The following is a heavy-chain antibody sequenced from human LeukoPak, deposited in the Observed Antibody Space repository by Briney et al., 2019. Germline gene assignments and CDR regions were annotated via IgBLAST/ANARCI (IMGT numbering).Heavy chain of an antibody. Sequence: PGGSLRLSCAASGFTVSSNYMSWVRQAPGKGLEWVSVIYSGGSTYYADSVKGRFTISRDNSKNTLYLQMNSLRAEDTAVYYCARGGGYYDSSGYYSPYFQHWGQGTLVTVSS. CDR3: ARGGGYYDSSGYYSPYFQH. CDR1: GFTVSSNY. D-gene: IGHD3-22*01. CDR2: IYSGGST. V-gene: IGHV3-66*01. J-gene: IGHJ1*01.